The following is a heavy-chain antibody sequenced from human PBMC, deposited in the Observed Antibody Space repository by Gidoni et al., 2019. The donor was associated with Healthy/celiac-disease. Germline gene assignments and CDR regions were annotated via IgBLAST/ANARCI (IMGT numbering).Heavy chain of an antibody. CDR2: IYYSGST. Sequence: QRQLQESGPGLVKPSETLSLTCAGSGGSVSSSSYYWGWIRQPPGKGLEWIGSIYYSGSTYYNPSLKSRVTISVDTSKNQFSLKLSSVTAADTAVYYCARDRDGDSAGDVWGQGTTVTVSS. CDR1: GGSVSSSSYY. D-gene: IGHD4-17*01. V-gene: IGHV4-39*07. CDR3: ARDRDGDSAGDV. J-gene: IGHJ6*02.